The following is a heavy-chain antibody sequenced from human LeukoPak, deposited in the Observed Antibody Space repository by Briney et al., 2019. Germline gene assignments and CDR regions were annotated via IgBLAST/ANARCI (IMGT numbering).Heavy chain of an antibody. Sequence: ASVKVSCKASGGTFSSYAISWVRQAPGQGLEWMGGIIPIFGTANYAQKFQGRVTITTDESTSTAYMELSSLRSEDTAVYYCARSSVTGTTGAFDIWGQGTMVTVSS. D-gene: IGHD1-7*01. CDR2: IIPIFGTA. V-gene: IGHV1-69*05. CDR1: GGTFSSYA. CDR3: ARSSVTGTTGAFDI. J-gene: IGHJ3*02.